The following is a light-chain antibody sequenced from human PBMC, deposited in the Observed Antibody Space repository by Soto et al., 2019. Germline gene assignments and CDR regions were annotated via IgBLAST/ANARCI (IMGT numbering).Light chain of an antibody. CDR1: SSDVGPYNL. CDR3: CSYVGSSTFLYV. J-gene: IGLJ1*01. V-gene: IGLV2-23*03. Sequence: QSVLTQPASVSGSPGQSITVSCAGTSSDVGPYNLVSWYQQYPGKAPKLMIYEGRKRPSGVSNRFSGSKSGNTASLTISGLQAEDEADYYCCSYVGSSTFLYVFGTGTKLTVL. CDR2: EGR.